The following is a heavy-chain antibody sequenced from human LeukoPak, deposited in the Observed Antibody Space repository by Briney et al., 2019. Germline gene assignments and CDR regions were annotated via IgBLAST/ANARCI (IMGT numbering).Heavy chain of an antibody. V-gene: IGHV1-8*03. CDR3: ARGLNIVATMLGY. Sequence: VKVSCKASGYTFTSYDINWVRQATGQGLEWMGWMNPNSGNTGYAQKFQGRVTITRNTSISTAYMELSSLRSEDTAVYYCARGLNIVATMLGYWGQGTLVTVSS. J-gene: IGHJ4*02. D-gene: IGHD5-12*01. CDR1: GYTFTSYD. CDR2: MNPNSGNT.